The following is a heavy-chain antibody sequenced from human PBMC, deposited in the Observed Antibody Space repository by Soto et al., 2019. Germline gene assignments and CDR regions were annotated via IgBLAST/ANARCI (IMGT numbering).Heavy chain of an antibody. D-gene: IGHD2-21*01. CDR3: ARLRIATNNYKWFDP. CDR1: GAALNSGNYY. CDR2: IYVTGAV. J-gene: IGHJ5*02. V-gene: IGHV4-31*03. Sequence: TSETLSLTCSVSGAALNSGNYYWSWIRQVPGKGLEWIGHIYVTGAVDYNPSLRDRITSSQDTSERQFSLNLRLVPAADTAVYYCARLRIATNNYKWFDPWGQGTLVTVS.